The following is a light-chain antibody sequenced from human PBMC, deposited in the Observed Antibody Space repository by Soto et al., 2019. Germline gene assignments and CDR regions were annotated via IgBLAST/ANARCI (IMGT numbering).Light chain of an antibody. CDR2: WAA. J-gene: IGKJ2*01. CDR3: QHRGT. Sequence: DIVMTQSPDSLAVSLGERATINCKSSQSVLISSSNKNYLGWYQQKPGQPPNLLISWAATRESGVPDRFSGSGSGTDLTLTISSLQAEDVEVYYCQHRGTFGQGTKLEIK. CDR1: QSVLISSSNKNY. V-gene: IGKV4-1*01.